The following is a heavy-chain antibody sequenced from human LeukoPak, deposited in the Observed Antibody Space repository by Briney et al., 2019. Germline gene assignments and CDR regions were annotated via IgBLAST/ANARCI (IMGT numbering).Heavy chain of an antibody. V-gene: IGHV1-8*01. J-gene: IGHJ5*02. D-gene: IGHD1-26*01. Sequence: ASVKVSCKASGYTFINYDINWVRQATGQGLEWMGWMNPNSDNTGYAQRFLGRVTITRNTSISTAYMELSSLRSEDTAVYYCARDNSVGGIAWWFDPWGQGTLVTVSS. CDR3: ARDNSVGGIAWWFDP. CDR1: GYTFINYD. CDR2: MNPNSDNT.